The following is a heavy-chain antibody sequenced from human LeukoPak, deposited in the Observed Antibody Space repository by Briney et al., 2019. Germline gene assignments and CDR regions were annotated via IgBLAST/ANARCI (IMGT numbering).Heavy chain of an antibody. V-gene: IGHV3-23*01. CDR1: GFTFSSYG. Sequence: PGGSLGLSCAASGFTFSSYGMSWVRQAPGKGLEWVSAISGSGGSTYYADSVKGRFTISRDNSKNTLYLQMNSLRAEDTAVYFCARDTSEGDYAWWFDPWGQGTLVTVAS. CDR3: ARDTSEGDYAWWFDP. D-gene: IGHD3-16*01. J-gene: IGHJ5*02. CDR2: ISGSGGST.